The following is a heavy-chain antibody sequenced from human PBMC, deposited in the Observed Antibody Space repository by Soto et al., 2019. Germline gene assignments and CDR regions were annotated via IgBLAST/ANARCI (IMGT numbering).Heavy chain of an antibody. V-gene: IGHV4-30-4*01. D-gene: IGHD6-13*01. CDR2: IYYSGST. Sequence: QVQPQESGPGLVKPSQTLSLTCTVSGGSISSGDYYWSWIRQPPGKGLEWIGYIYYSGSTYYNPSLKSRVTISVDTSKNQFSLKLSSVTAADTAVYYCARSRSSWYGWFDPWGQGTLVTVSS. CDR1: GGSISSGDYY. CDR3: ARSRSSWYGWFDP. J-gene: IGHJ5*02.